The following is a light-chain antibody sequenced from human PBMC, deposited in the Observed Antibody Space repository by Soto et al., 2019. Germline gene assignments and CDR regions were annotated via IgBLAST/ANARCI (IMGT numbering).Light chain of an antibody. CDR1: QTITGK. V-gene: IGKV1-5*01. Sequence: DLQMSQTPSTLSASVGDRGTITCRASQTITGKLAWYQRKPGKVPDLLIYDDSTLQSGVPSRFSGSGFGTEFTLTIDSLQPDDFATYYCQQYYSYPWTFGQGTKVEIK. J-gene: IGKJ1*01. CDR2: DDS. CDR3: QQYYSYPWT.